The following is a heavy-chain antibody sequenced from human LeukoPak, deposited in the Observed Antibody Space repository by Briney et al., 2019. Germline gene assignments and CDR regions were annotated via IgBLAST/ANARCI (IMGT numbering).Heavy chain of an antibody. CDR3: ARTYSSSFWFDP. CDR2: IYYSGST. CDR1: GGSISSYY. Sequence: PSETLSLTCTVSGGSISSYYWSWIRQPPGKGLEWIGYIYYSGSTNYNPSLKSRVTISVDTSKNQFSPKLSSVTAADTAVYYCARTYSSSFWFDPWGQGTLVTVSS. D-gene: IGHD6-13*01. J-gene: IGHJ5*02. V-gene: IGHV4-59*01.